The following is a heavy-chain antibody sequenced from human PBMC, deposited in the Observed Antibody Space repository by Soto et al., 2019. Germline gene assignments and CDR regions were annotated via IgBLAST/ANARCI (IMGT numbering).Heavy chain of an antibody. J-gene: IGHJ6*04. Sequence: SVKVSCKASGGTMSSYTINWVRQAPGQGLEWMGRIFPLLDIANYAQKFQGRVTITADKSTSTVYMELSSLRSEDTAVYYCAKRDGTTGISVGGSEVWGEGTTVTVSS. CDR3: AKRDGTTGISVGGSEV. V-gene: IGHV1-69*02. D-gene: IGHD4-17*01. CDR1: GGTMSSYT. CDR2: IFPLLDIA.